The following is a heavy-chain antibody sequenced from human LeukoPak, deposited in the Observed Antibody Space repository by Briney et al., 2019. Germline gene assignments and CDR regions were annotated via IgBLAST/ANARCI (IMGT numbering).Heavy chain of an antibody. V-gene: IGHV3-53*01. Sequence: GGSLRLSCAASGFTVSSNYMSWVRQAPGKGLEWVSVIYSGGNTYYADSVKGRFTISRDNSKNTLYLQMSSLRAEDTAVYYCARDRREGYCSSTSCYYYYGMDVWGQGTTVTVSS. CDR3: ARDRREGYCSSTSCYYYYGMDV. CDR1: GFTVSSNY. D-gene: IGHD2-2*01. J-gene: IGHJ6*02. CDR2: IYSGGNT.